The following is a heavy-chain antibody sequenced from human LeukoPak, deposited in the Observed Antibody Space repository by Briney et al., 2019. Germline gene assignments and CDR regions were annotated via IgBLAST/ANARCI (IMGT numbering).Heavy chain of an antibody. Sequence: ASVKVSCKVSGYTLTELSMHWVRQAPGKGLEWMGGFDPEDGETIYAQKFQGRVTMTEDTSTDTAYMELNSLRSEDTAVYYCARGGTSTWPPRPFDYWGQGTLATVSS. J-gene: IGHJ4*02. D-gene: IGHD3-16*01. CDR2: FDPEDGET. CDR1: GYTLTELS. CDR3: ARGGTSTWPPRPFDY. V-gene: IGHV1-24*01.